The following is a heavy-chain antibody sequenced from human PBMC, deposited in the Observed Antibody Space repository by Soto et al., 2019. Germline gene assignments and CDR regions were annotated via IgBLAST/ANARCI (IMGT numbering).Heavy chain of an antibody. D-gene: IGHD3-9*01. CDR2: ISDSGSS. CDR1: GGSISSGSFY. CDR3: ARTTFYDIFTAYYSLFDY. J-gene: IGHJ4*02. V-gene: IGHV4-31*03. Sequence: QVQLQESGPGLVKPSQTLTLTCTVSGGSISSGSFYWSGIRQHPGKGLEWIGHISDSGSSYYNPSLERRVTISVDTSKNQFSLKLSAVTAADTAVYFCARTTFYDIFTAYYSLFDYWGQGTLVTVSS.